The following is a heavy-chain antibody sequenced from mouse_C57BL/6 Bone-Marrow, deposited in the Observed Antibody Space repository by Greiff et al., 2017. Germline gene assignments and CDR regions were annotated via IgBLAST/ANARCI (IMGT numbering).Heavy chain of an antibody. CDR3: ARRDYYGSSPGWFAY. J-gene: IGHJ3*01. Sequence: QVQLQQPGAELVKPGASVKLSCKASGYTFTSYWMQWVKQRPGQGLEWIGEIDPSDSYTNYNQKFKGKATLTVDTSSSTAYMQLSSLTSEDSAVYYCARRDYYGSSPGWFAYWGQGTLVTVSA. CDR2: IDPSDSYT. V-gene: IGHV1-50*01. D-gene: IGHD1-1*01. CDR1: GYTFTSYW.